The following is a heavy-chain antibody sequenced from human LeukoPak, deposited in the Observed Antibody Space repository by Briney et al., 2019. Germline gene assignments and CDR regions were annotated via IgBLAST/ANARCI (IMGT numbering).Heavy chain of an antibody. V-gene: IGHV3-48*03. CDR3: ARDGRSYGSGPPDY. Sequence: PGGSLRLSCAASGFTFSSYEMNWVRQAPGKGLEWVSYISSSGSTIYYADSVKGRFTISRDNAKNSLYLQMNSLRAEDTAVYYCARDGRSYGSGPPDYWGQGTLVTVSS. CDR2: ISSSGSTI. CDR1: GFTFSSYE. J-gene: IGHJ4*02. D-gene: IGHD3-10*01.